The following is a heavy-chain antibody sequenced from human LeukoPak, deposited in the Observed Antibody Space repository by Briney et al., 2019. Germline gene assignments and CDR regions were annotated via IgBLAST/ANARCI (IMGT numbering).Heavy chain of an antibody. V-gene: IGHV1-18*01. CDR1: GGTFSSYA. CDR3: ARVIEGWSPLLFYYFYMDV. D-gene: IGHD6-19*01. J-gene: IGHJ6*03. Sequence: GASVKVSCKASGGTFSSYAISWVRQAPGQGLEWMGWISPYNGNSNYAQKFQGRVTLTTDASRSAVSMELRSLRSDDTAIYYCARVIEGWSPLLFYYFYMDVWGKGTTVTVSS. CDR2: ISPYNGNS.